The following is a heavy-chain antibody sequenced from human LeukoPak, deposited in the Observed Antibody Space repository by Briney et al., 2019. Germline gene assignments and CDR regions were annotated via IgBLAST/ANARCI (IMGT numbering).Heavy chain of an antibody. Sequence: PSETLSLTCAVYGGSFSGYYWSWIRQPPGKGLEWLGEINHSGSTNYNPSLKSRVTISVDTSKNQFSLKLSSVTAADTAVYYCARGPYYVWGSYRSTRADAFDIWGQGTMVTVSS. V-gene: IGHV4-34*01. D-gene: IGHD3-16*02. CDR1: GGSFSGYY. J-gene: IGHJ3*02. CDR2: INHSGST. CDR3: ARGPYYVWGSYRSTRADAFDI.